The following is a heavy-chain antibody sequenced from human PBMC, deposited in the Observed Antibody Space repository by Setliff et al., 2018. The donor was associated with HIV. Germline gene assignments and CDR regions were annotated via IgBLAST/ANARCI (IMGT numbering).Heavy chain of an antibody. Sequence: SETLSLTCAVYGGSFSDYYWSWIRQPPGKGLEWIGEINHSGSTNYNPSLKRRVTISRDLSTKQFSLKMTSMTAADTAVYYCAAFSVTPLMTQDFWGQGTLVTVSS. CDR3: AAFSVTPLMTQDF. V-gene: IGHV4-34*01. CDR2: INHSGST. CDR1: GGSFSDYY. J-gene: IGHJ4*02. D-gene: IGHD4-17*01.